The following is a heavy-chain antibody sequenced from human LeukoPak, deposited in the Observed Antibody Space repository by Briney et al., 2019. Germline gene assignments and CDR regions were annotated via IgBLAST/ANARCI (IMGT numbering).Heavy chain of an antibody. CDR3: ARIPPYCTNGVCYDY. CDR1: GYTFTSYG. V-gene: IGHV1-18*01. Sequence: ASVKVSCTAPGYTFTSYGISWVRQAPGQGLEWMGWISAYNGNTNYAQKLQGRVTMTTDTSTSTAYMELRSLRSDDTAVYYCARIPPYCTNGVCYDYWGQGTLVTVSS. J-gene: IGHJ4*02. D-gene: IGHD2-8*01. CDR2: ISAYNGNT.